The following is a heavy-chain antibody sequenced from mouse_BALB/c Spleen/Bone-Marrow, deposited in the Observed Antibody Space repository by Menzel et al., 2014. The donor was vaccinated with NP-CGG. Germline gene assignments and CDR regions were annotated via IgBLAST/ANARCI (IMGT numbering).Heavy chain of an antibody. V-gene: IGHV5-9*02. D-gene: IGHD4-1*01. CDR1: GFAFSSYD. CDR3: ARPLTGAYFDY. CDR2: ISSGGSYT. J-gene: IGHJ2*01. Sequence: EVQLVESGGGLVKPGGSLKLSCAASGFAFSSYDMSWVRQPPEKRLEWVATISSGGSYTYYPDSVKGRFTISRDNARNTLYLQMSSLRSEDTALYYCARPLTGAYFDYWGQGTTLTVSS.